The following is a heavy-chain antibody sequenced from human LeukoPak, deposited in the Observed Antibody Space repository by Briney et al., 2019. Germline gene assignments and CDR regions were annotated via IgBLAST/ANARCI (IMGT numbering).Heavy chain of an antibody. D-gene: IGHD1-26*01. V-gene: IGHV3-23*01. CDR3: AKGYTGSYKD. J-gene: IGHJ4*02. CDR2: ICDTGSST. Sequence: PGGSLRLSCAASGFTVSSNYMNWVRQAPGKGLEWVSAICDTGSSTHYADSVKGRFTISRDNSKNALYLQMNSLRAEDTAVYFCAKGYTGSYKDWGQGTLVTV. CDR1: GFTVSSNY.